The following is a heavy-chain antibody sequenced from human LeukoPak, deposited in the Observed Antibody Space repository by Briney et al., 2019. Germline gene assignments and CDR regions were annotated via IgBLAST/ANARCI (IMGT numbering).Heavy chain of an antibody. V-gene: IGHV4-34*01. CDR2: SNHSGST. J-gene: IGHJ4*02. CDR1: GGSFNGYY. CDR3: ARGNFGSTTVIDY. Sequence: PSETLSLTCAVYGGSFNGYYWSWIRQPPGKGLEWIGESNHSGSTNYNPSLKSRVTISVDTSKNQFSLKLSSVTAADTAVYYCARGNFGSTTVIDYWGQGTLVTVSS. D-gene: IGHD6-13*01.